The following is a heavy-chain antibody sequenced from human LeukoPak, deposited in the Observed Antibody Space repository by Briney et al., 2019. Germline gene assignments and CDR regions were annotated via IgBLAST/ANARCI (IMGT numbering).Heavy chain of an antibody. D-gene: IGHD3-22*01. J-gene: IGHJ3*02. CDR3: ARRETYYYDSRAAFDI. V-gene: IGHV4-39*01. CDR2: IYYSGST. CDR1: GGSISSSSYY. Sequence: SETLSLTCTVSGGSISSSSYYWGWIRQPPGKGLEWIGSIYYSGSTYYNPSLKSRVTISVDTSKNQFSLKLSSVTAADTAVYCCARRETYYYDSRAAFDIWGQGTMVTVSS.